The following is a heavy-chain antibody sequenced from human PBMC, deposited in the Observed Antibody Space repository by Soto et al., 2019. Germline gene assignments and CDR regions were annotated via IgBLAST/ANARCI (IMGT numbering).Heavy chain of an antibody. Sequence: EVQLLESGGGLVQPGGSLRLSCAASGFTFSSYAMSWVRQAPGKGLEWVSAISGSGGSTYYADSVKGRLTISRDNSKNTLYLQMNSLRAEDTAVYYCAKSWGFPNWFDPWGQGTLVTVSS. CDR1: GFTFSSYA. CDR2: ISGSGGST. CDR3: AKSWGFPNWFDP. J-gene: IGHJ5*02. D-gene: IGHD6-13*01. V-gene: IGHV3-23*01.